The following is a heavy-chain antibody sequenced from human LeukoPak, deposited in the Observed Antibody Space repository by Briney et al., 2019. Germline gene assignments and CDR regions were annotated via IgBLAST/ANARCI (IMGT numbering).Heavy chain of an antibody. CDR3: TRNNAGRSPFAL. J-gene: IGHJ4*02. CDR1: GFTFDNYG. D-gene: IGHD1/OR15-1a*01. Sequence: PGGSLRLSCAASGFTFDNYGMSWVRQAPGKGLEWVSGVNTDGGDTAYSDSVKGRCIISRDNSKNTLYLQMSSLRADDTAIYYCTRNNAGRSPFALWGQGTLVTVSS. CDR2: VNTDGGDT. V-gene: IGHV3-23*01.